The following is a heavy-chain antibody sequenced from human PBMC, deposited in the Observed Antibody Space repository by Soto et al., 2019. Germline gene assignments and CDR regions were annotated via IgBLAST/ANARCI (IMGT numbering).Heavy chain of an antibody. J-gene: IGHJ6*02. CDR2: INPNSGGT. CDR1: GYTFTGYY. Sequence: GTSVKVSCKDSGYTFTGYYMHWVRQATGQGLEWMGWINPNSGGTNYAQKFQGRVTMTRDTSISTAYIELSRLRSDDTAVYYCARDLGIQMIVVVSSPHGMDVWGQGTTVTV. D-gene: IGHD3-22*01. CDR3: ARDLGIQMIVVVSSPHGMDV. V-gene: IGHV1-2*02.